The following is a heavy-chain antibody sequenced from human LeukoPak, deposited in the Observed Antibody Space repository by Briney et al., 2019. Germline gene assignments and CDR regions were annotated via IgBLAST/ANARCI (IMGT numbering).Heavy chain of an antibody. J-gene: IGHJ4*02. D-gene: IGHD2-2*01. CDR2: IYRSGST. CDR3: ARGYCTSTSCSENRYYFDP. Sequence: SETLSLTCTVSGGSITSAGYSWGWIRQPAGKGLEWIGRIYRSGSTNSNPSRKSRVTISVDTSKNQFSLKLSSVTAADTAVYYCARGYCTSTSCSENRYYFDPWGQGALVTVSS. CDR1: GGSITSAGYS. V-gene: IGHV4-61*02.